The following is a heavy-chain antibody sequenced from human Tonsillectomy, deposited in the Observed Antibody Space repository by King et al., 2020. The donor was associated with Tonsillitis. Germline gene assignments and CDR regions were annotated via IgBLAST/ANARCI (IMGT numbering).Heavy chain of an antibody. V-gene: IGHV4-34*01. CDR2: INHSGST. J-gene: IGHJ4*02. CDR3: ARGPNFDY. Sequence: VQLQQWGAGLLKPSETLSLTCDVYGGAFSGYYWSWIRQPPGKGLEWIGEINHSGSTNYNPSLKSRVTISVDTSKKQFSLKLSSVTAADTAVYYCARGPNFDYWGQGTLVTVSS. CDR1: GGAFSGYY.